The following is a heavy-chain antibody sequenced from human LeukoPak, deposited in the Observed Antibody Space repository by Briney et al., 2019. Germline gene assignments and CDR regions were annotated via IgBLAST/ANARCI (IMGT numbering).Heavy chain of an antibody. CDR3: ARGAAGGDYDWLDP. V-gene: IGHV3-74*01. J-gene: IGHJ5*02. Sequence: TGGSLRLSCAASGFTFSTYWMHWVRQAPGKGLVWVSRLNSDGSSTTYADSVKGRFAISRDNARNTLYLQMNSLRVGDSAVYYCARGAAGGDYDWLDPWGQGTLVTVSS. CDR1: GFTFSTYW. CDR2: LNSDGSST. D-gene: IGHD4-17*01.